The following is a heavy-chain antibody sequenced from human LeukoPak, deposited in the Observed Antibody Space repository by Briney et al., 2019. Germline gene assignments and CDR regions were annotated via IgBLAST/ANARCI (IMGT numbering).Heavy chain of an antibody. CDR1: GLTFSSYG. CDR3: ARGARTMVQGVIAY. J-gene: IGHJ4*02. CDR2: IWYDGSNK. D-gene: IGHD3-10*01. Sequence: GGSLRLSCAASGLTFSSYGMHWVRQAPGKGLEWVAVIWYDGSNKYYADSVKGRFTISRDNSKNTLYLQMNSLRAEDTAVYYCARGARTMVQGVIAYWGQGTLVTVSS. V-gene: IGHV3-33*01.